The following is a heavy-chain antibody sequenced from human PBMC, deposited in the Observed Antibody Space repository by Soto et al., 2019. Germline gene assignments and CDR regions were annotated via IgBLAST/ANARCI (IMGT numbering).Heavy chain of an antibody. CDR3: ARAPMVLTRSYFDS. D-gene: IGHD3-22*01. Sequence: KTSETLSLTCTVSDGSISNFYWSGIRQPPGKGLEWIGYISSSGNTNYNPSLKSRVSISVDTSKNQFSLNLTSVTAADTAVYYCARAPMVLTRSYFDSWGQGTPVTVSS. V-gene: IGHV4-59*01. CDR1: DGSISNFY. J-gene: IGHJ4*02. CDR2: ISSSGNT.